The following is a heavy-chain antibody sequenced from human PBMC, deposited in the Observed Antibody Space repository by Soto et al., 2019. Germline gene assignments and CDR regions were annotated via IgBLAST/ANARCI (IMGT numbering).Heavy chain of an antibody. Sequence: QVQLVESGGGVVQPGRSLRLSCAASGFTFSSYAMHWVRQAPGKGLEWVAAISYDGSNKYYADSVKGRFTISRDNSKNTLYLQMNSLRAEDTAVYYCARDAQGVVNNYFDYWGQGTLVTVSS. V-gene: IGHV3-30-3*01. CDR3: ARDAQGVVNNYFDY. CDR1: GFTFSSYA. D-gene: IGHD3-3*01. CDR2: ISYDGSNK. J-gene: IGHJ4*02.